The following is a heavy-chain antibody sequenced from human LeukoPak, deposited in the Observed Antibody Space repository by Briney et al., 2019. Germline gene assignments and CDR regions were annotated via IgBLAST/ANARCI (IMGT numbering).Heavy chain of an antibody. J-gene: IGHJ5*02. V-gene: IGHV4-38-2*02. CDR1: GYCISSGYY. Sequence: SETLSLTCTVSGYCISSGYYWGWIRQPPGKGLEWIGSIHYSARIYYNPSLKSRLTISPDTSKNQFSLKLTSVTAADTAVYYCTREVRSAWASFDPWGQGTLVIVSS. D-gene: IGHD1-26*01. CDR3: TREVRSAWASFDP. CDR2: IHYSARI.